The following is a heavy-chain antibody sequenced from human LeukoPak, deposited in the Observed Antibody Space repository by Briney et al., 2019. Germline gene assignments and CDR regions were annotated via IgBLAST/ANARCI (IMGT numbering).Heavy chain of an antibody. CDR3: ARFYTHYDFWSGYYLTWFDP. J-gene: IGHJ5*02. D-gene: IGHD3-3*01. CDR1: GGSISSGGYY. V-gene: IGHV4-61*08. Sequence: PSETLSLTCTVSGGSISSGGYYWSWIRQHPGKGLEWIGYIYYSGSTNYNPSLKSRVTISVDTSKNQFSLKLSSVTAADTAVYYCARFYTHYDFWSGYYLTWFDPWGQGTLVTVSS. CDR2: IYYSGST.